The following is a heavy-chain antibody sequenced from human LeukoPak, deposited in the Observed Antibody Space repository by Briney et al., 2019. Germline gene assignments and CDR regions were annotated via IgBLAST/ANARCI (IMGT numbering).Heavy chain of an antibody. J-gene: IGHJ4*02. V-gene: IGHV3-23*01. CDR2: MSGSGGST. CDR1: GFTFSNDA. CDR3: AKDQGQWLVPVDY. D-gene: IGHD6-19*01. Sequence: PGGSLRLSCAASGFTFSNDAMSWGRQAPGKGLEWVSSMSGSGGSTYYADSVRGGFTISGDNSKNTLYLQMNNLRAEDTALYYCAKDQGQWLVPVDYWGQGTLVTVSS.